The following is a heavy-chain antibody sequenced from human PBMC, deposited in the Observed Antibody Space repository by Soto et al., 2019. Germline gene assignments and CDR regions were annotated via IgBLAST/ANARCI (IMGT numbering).Heavy chain of an antibody. Sequence: QVQLVESGGGVVQPGRSLRLSCAASGFTFSRYGMYWVRQAPDNGLDWVAHISYHGSTTYYANSGKGRISISGDNSKHTLYLQMDSLRAEDPALYYCAEGLRLNISGDCGALDYWGQGTLVIASS. V-gene: IGHV3-30*03. J-gene: IGHJ4*02. CDR2: ISYHGSTT. CDR1: GFTFSRYG. D-gene: IGHD2-21*02. CDR3: AEGLRLNISGDCGALDY.